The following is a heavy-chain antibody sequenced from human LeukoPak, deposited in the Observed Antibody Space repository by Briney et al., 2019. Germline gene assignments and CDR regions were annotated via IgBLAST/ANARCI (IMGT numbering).Heavy chain of an antibody. CDR3: APLSYDSSGYCYYFDY. J-gene: IGHJ4*02. Sequence: SETLSLTCAVYGGSFSGYYWSWIRQPPGKGLEWIGEINHSGSTNYNPSLKSRVTISVDTSKNQFSLKLSSVTAADTAVYYCAPLSYDSSGYCYYFDYWGQGTLVTVSS. V-gene: IGHV4-34*01. CDR1: GGSFSGYY. D-gene: IGHD3-22*01. CDR2: INHSGST.